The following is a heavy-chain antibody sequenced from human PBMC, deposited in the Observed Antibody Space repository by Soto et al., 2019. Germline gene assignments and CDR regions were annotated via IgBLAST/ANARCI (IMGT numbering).Heavy chain of an antibody. J-gene: IGHJ4*02. D-gene: IGHD1-26*01. V-gene: IGHV4-59*08. CDR3: ARRYGSAIDY. Sequence: SETLSLTCTVSGGSISSYYWSWIRQPPGKGLEWIGYIYYSGSTNYNPSLKSRVTISVDTSKNHFSLKLSSVTAADTAVYYCARRYGSAIDYWGQGTLVTAPQ. CDR1: GGSISSYY. CDR2: IYYSGST.